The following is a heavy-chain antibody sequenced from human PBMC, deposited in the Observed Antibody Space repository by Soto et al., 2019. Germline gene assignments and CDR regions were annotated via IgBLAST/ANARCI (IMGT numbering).Heavy chain of an antibody. CDR1: GFTFSSYG. CDR3: AKDRSDFWSGYYDY. Sequence: QVQLVESGGGVVQPGRSLRLSCAASGFTFSSYGMHWVRQAPGKGLEWVAVISYDGSNKYYADSMKGRFTISRDNSKNTLYLQMNSLRAEDTAVYYCAKDRSDFWSGYYDYWGQGTLVTVSS. J-gene: IGHJ4*02. D-gene: IGHD3-3*01. CDR2: ISYDGSNK. V-gene: IGHV3-30*18.